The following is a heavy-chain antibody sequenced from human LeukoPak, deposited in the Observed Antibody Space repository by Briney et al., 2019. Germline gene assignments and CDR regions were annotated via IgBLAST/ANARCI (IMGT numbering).Heavy chain of an antibody. J-gene: IGHJ4*02. Sequence: SETLSLTCAVSGYSISSGYYWSWIRQPPGKGLEWIGEINHSGSTNYNPSLKSRVTISVDTSKNQFSLKLSSVTAADTAVYYCARRQYDFWSGYLLFDYWGQGTLVTVSS. CDR2: INHSGST. V-gene: IGHV4-34*01. CDR3: ARRQYDFWSGYLLFDY. CDR1: GYSISSGYY. D-gene: IGHD3-3*01.